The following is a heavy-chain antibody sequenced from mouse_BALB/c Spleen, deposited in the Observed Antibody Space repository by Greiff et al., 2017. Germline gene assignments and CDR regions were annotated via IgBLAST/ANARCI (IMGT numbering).Heavy chain of an antibody. Sequence: QVQLQQSGPGLVAPSQSLSITCTVSGFSLTSYGVHWVRQPPGKGLEWLGVIWAGGSTNYNSALMSRLSISKDNSKSQVFLKMNSLQTDDTARYYCAREDDYDGAWFAYWGQGTLVTVSA. CDR1: GFSLTSYG. J-gene: IGHJ3*01. CDR2: IWAGGST. V-gene: IGHV2-9*02. D-gene: IGHD2-4*01. CDR3: AREDDYDGAWFAY.